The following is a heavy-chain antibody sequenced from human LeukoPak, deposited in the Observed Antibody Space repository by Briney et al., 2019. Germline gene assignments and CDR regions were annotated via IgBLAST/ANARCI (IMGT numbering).Heavy chain of an antibody. D-gene: IGHD2-21*01. CDR3: ARDDSRGFAY. J-gene: IGHJ4*02. V-gene: IGHV3-74*01. CDR2: INNDGSST. CDR1: GFTFSSYW. Sequence: GGSLRLSCAASGFTFSSYWMHWVRQAPGKGLVWVSRINNDGSSTSYADSVKGRFTISRDNAKNTLYLQINSLRAEDTAVYYCARDDSRGFAYRGQGTLVTVSS.